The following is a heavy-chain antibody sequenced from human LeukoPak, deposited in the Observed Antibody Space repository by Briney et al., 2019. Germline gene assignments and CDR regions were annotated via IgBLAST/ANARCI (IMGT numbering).Heavy chain of an antibody. CDR3: ARGGHIWGY. V-gene: IGHV4-34*01. CDR1: GGSFSGYY. Sequence: PSETLSLNCAVYGGSFSGYYWSWIRQPPGKGLEWIGEINHSGSTNYNPSLKSRVTISVDTSKNQFSLKLSSVTAADTAVYYCARGGHIWGYWGQGTLVTVSS. D-gene: IGHD3-16*01. J-gene: IGHJ4*02. CDR2: INHSGST.